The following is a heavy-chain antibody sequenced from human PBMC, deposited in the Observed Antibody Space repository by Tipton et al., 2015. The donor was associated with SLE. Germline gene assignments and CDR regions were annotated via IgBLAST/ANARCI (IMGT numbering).Heavy chain of an antibody. CDR1: GASIRSYY. Sequence: TLSLTCTVSGASIRSYYWSWIRQPPGKGLDWIGLTHYSGNTDYNPSLKNRVSISVDTSKNQYSLQLSSVTAAETAVYYCARDGDGDYAYYSGMDVWGQGTTVTVSS. J-gene: IGHJ6*02. D-gene: IGHD4-17*01. CDR2: THYSGNT. CDR3: ARDGDGDYAYYSGMDV. V-gene: IGHV4-59*01.